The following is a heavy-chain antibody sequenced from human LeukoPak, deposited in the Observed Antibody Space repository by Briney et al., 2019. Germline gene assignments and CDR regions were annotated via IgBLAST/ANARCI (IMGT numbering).Heavy chain of an antibody. CDR2: ISYDGSNK. CDR1: GFTFSSYG. Sequence: GGSLRLSCAASGFTFSSYGMHWFRQAPGKGLEWVAVISYDGSNKYYADSVKGRFTISRDNSKNRLYRQMNSLRAEDTAVYYCAKPPWGILTGFDYWGQGTLVTVSS. CDR3: AKPPWGILTGFDY. J-gene: IGHJ4*02. V-gene: IGHV3-30*18. D-gene: IGHD3-9*01.